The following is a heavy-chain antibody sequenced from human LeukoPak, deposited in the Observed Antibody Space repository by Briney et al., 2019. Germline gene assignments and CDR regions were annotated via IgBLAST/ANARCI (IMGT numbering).Heavy chain of an antibody. CDR1: GFTFSSYG. CDR3: ARDKAVASPTVYYYYYGMDV. D-gene: IGHD6-19*01. J-gene: IGHJ6*02. CDR2: IWYDGSDK. Sequence: PGRSLRLSCAASGFTFSSYGMHWVRQAPGKGLEWVAVIWYDGSDKYYADSVKGRFTISRDNSKNTLYLQMNSLRAEDTAVYYCARDKAVASPTVYYYYYGMDVWGQGTTVTVSS. V-gene: IGHV3-33*08.